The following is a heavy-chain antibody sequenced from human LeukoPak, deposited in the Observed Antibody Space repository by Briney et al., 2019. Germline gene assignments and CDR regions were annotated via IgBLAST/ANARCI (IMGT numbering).Heavy chain of an antibody. CDR1: GGSISSYY. V-gene: IGHV4-59*12. J-gene: IGHJ4*02. D-gene: IGHD2-15*01. Sequence: TSETLSLTCTVSGGSISSYYWSWIRQPPGKGLEWIGSIYYSGNTYHSPSLMSRVTISVDASKNQFSLNLSSVTAADTAVYYCARVGSWSLGNFDYWGQGTLVTVSS. CDR2: IYYSGNT. CDR3: ARVGSWSLGNFDY.